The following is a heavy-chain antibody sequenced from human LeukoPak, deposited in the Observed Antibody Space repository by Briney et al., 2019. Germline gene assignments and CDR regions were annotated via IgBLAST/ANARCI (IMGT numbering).Heavy chain of an antibody. V-gene: IGHV4-39*01. D-gene: IGHD4-23*01. CDR2: ISYSGST. Sequence: SETLSLTCTVSGDSISSSSYYWGWIRQPPGKGLEWIGSISYSGSTFYNPSLKSRVTISVDTSKNQFSLKLTSVTAAATAVYYCATVLNAYFFNYWGNGTLVTVSS. CDR3: ATVLNAYFFNY. CDR1: GDSISSSSYY. J-gene: IGHJ4*01.